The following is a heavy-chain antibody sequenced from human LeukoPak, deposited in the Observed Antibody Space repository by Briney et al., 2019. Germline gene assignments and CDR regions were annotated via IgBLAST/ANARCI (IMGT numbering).Heavy chain of an antibody. V-gene: IGHV1-46*01. CDR2: INPSGGGT. CDR3: ARSALSGTGYFDY. D-gene: IGHD1-1*01. CDR1: GYTFTTYY. Sequence: GASVKVSCKASGYTFTTYYMHWVRQAPRQGLEWMGIINPSGGGTSYAQNFRGRVSMTGDTSTSTVYMELTSLISEDTAVYYCARSALSGTGYFDYWGQGTLVTVSS. J-gene: IGHJ4*02.